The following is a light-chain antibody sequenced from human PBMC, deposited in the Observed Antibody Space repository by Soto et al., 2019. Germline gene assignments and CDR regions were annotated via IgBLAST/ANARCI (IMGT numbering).Light chain of an antibody. J-gene: IGLJ2*01. Sequence: QSALTQPPSASGSPGQSVTISCTGTGSDVGGYNYVSWYQQHPGKAPKLVIFDVSRRPSGVPDRFSGSKSGNTASLTVSGLQAEDEAYYYCGSFAASNNLLFGRGTKLTVL. CDR3: GSFAASNNLL. CDR2: DVS. V-gene: IGLV2-8*01. CDR1: GSDVGGYNY.